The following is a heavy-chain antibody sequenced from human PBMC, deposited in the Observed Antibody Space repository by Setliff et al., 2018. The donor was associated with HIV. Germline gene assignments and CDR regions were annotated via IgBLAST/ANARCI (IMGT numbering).Heavy chain of an antibody. J-gene: IGHJ5*02. CDR1: GFTFSGSA. D-gene: IGHD4-17*01. CDR2: IKTKPNDYAT. V-gene: IGHV3-73*01. Sequence: GGSLRLSCSASGFTFSGSALHWVRQASGKGLEWVGRIKTKPNDYATAHAASVKGRFTISRDESQNTAYLQMNSLRTDDPAVYFCAVSPDGDCATTKCANWVDPWGQGTQVTVSS. CDR3: AVSPDGDCATTKCANWVDP.